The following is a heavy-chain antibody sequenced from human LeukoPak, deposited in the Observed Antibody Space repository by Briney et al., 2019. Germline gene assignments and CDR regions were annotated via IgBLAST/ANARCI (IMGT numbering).Heavy chain of an antibody. CDR3: ARDRGRGYSYGYGDAFDI. CDR1: GFTFSSYS. CDR2: ISSSSSTI. D-gene: IGHD5-18*01. J-gene: IGHJ3*02. V-gene: IGHV3-48*04. Sequence: GGSMRLSCAASGFTFSSYSMNWVRQAPGKGLEWVSYISSSSSTIYYADSVKGRFTISRDNAKNSLYLQMNSLRAEDTAVYYCARDRGRGYSYGYGDAFDIWGQGTMVTVSS.